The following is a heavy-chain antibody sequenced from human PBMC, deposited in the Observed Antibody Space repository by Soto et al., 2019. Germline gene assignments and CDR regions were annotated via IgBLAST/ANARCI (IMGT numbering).Heavy chain of an antibody. CDR1: GYIFTANF. D-gene: IGHD3-22*01. Sequence: QVRLAQSGAEVKKPGASVKVSCQASGYIFTANFINWVRQAPGQGLEWMGRLNPNTGDEGYAQEFQGPVTMNRDTSSSTAYMEVTSLTSDDTAVYYCARVFREHSSSYWIDSWGQGTLVTVSS. J-gene: IGHJ4*02. V-gene: IGHV1-2*06. CDR2: LNPNTGDE. CDR3: ARVFREHSSSYWIDS.